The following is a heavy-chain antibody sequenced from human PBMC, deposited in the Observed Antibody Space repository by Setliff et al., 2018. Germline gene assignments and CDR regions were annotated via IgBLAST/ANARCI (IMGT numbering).Heavy chain of an antibody. Sequence: ETLSLTCAVYGGSFSGYYWSWIRQPAGKGLEWIGRIYTSGSTKYNPSLKSRVTISADTSKNQFSLRLSSVTAADTAMYYCARSDDNAEYPDYWGQGTLVTVSS. CDR2: IYTSGST. J-gene: IGHJ4*02. D-gene: IGHD2-2*01. V-gene: IGHV4-59*10. CDR1: GGSFSGYY. CDR3: ARSDDNAEYPDY.